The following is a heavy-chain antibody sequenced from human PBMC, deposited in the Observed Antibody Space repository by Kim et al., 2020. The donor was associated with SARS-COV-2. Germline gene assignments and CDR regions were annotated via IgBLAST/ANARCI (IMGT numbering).Heavy chain of an antibody. CDR3: ASYPWSRLRGLTYSYYGMDV. V-gene: IGHV3-30-3*01. CDR1: GFTFSSCA. D-gene: IGHD3-10*01. Sequence: GGSLRLSCAASGFTFSSCAIHWVRQAPGKGLEWVAVISYDGSNKNYADSVKGRFTISSDNSKNTLYLQMNSLRAEDTALYYCASYPWSRLRGLTYSYYGMDVWGQGTTVTVSS. CDR2: ISYDGSNK. J-gene: IGHJ6*02.